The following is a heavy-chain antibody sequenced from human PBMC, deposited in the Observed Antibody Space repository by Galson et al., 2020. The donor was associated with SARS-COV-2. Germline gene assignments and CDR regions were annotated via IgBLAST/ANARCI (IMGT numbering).Heavy chain of an antibody. D-gene: IGHD3-16*01. CDR2: TYYRSTWHN. CDR1: GDSVSSNTAA. Sequence: SQTLSLTCAISGDSVSSNTAAWNWIRQSPSRGLEWLGRTYYRSTWHNNYAVSVKSRITINPDTPKNLFTLQLDSVTPEDPAVYYCARDGGASWALIWFDPWGPGSLVTVSS. V-gene: IGHV6-1*01. CDR3: ARDGGASWALIWFDP. J-gene: IGHJ5*02.